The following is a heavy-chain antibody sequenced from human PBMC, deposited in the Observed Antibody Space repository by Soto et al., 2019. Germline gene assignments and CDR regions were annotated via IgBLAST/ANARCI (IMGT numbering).Heavy chain of an antibody. D-gene: IGHD6-6*01. J-gene: IGHJ4*02. CDR3: ASQSQGGAARPIVFAY. CDR2: IYYSGST. Sequence: SETLSLTCTVSGGSISSGGYYWSWIRQHPGKGLEWIGYIYYSGSTYYNPSLKSRVTISVDTSKNQFSLKLSSVTAADTAVYYCASQSQGGAARPIVFAYWGQGTLDPVSS. V-gene: IGHV4-31*03. CDR1: GGSISSGGYY.